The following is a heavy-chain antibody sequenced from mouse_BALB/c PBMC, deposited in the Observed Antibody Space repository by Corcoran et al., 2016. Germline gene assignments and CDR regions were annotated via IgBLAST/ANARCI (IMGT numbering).Heavy chain of an antibody. Sequence: EVQLQQSGPELVKPGASMKISCTASGYSFTGYTMNWVKQSHGKNLEWIGLINPYNGGTSYNQKFKGKATLTVDKSSSTAYMELLSLTSEDSAVYYWSIYYYGSSYAMDYLGQGTSVTVSS. D-gene: IGHD1-1*01. J-gene: IGHJ4*01. CDR3: SIYYYGSSYAMDY. V-gene: IGHV1-26*01. CDR2: INPYNGGT. CDR1: GYSFTGYT.